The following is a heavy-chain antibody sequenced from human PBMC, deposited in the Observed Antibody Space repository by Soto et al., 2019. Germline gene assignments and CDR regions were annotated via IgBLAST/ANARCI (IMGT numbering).Heavy chain of an antibody. CDR3: ARDHPRYCSGGSCILDV. D-gene: IGHD2-15*01. Sequence: GGSLRIACAASGFTFSIYSINFFGHSPCKWLEWVSSISSSSSYIYYADSVKGRFTISRDNAKNSLYLQMNSLRAEDTAVYYCARDHPRYCSGGSCILDVWGQGTTVTVSS. J-gene: IGHJ6*02. CDR1: GFTFSIYS. V-gene: IGHV3-21*01. CDR2: ISSSSSYI.